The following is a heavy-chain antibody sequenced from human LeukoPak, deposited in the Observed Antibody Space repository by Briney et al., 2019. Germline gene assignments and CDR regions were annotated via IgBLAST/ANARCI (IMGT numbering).Heavy chain of an antibody. V-gene: IGHV1-18*01. Sequence: GASVKVSYKASGYTFTSYGISWVRQAPGQGLEWMGWISAYNGNTNYAQKLQGRVTMTTDTSTSTAYMELRSLRSDDTAVYYCARGAANLDYYYYGMDVWGQGTTVTVSS. CDR3: ARGAANLDYYYYGMDV. CDR1: GYTFTSYG. CDR2: ISAYNGNT. J-gene: IGHJ6*02.